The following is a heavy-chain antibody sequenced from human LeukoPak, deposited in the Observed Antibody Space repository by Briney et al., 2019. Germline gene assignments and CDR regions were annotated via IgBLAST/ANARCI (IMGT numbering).Heavy chain of an antibody. CDR1: GFTSSSYG. CDR3: ARAGYCSGGSCYGSDY. D-gene: IGHD2-15*01. J-gene: IGHJ4*02. CDR2: IWYDGSIQ. V-gene: IGHV3-33*01. Sequence: GGSLRLSCAAPGFTSSSYGTHGVRQAPGKGLEWVAAIWYDGSIQYYADSVKGRFTISRDNSKNTLYLQMDSLRAEDTAVYYCARAGYCSGGSCYGSDYWGQGTLVSVSS.